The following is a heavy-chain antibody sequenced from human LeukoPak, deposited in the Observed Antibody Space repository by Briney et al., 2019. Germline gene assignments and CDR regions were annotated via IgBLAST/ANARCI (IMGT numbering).Heavy chain of an antibody. CDR2: ISSNGGST. V-gene: IGHV3-64D*09. CDR3: GPRTRAAGYICVY. Sequence: GGSLRLSCSASRFTFSSYTMHWVRQAPGKGLEYVSAISSNGGSTYYADSVKGRFTISRDNSKNTLYLQMSSLRAEDTAVYYCGPRTRAAGYICVYWGQGTLVTVSS. D-gene: IGHD6-13*01. CDR1: RFTFSSYT. J-gene: IGHJ4*02.